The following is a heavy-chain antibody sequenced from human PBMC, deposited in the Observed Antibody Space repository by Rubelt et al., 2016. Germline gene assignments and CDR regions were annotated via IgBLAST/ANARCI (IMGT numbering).Heavy chain of an antibody. V-gene: IGHV4-59*08. CDR2: IYYTGSA. D-gene: IGHD2/OR15-2a*01. CDR1: GGSISSYY. CDR3: AMDTSTYSDAFDI. Sequence: QVQLQESGPGLVKPSETLSLTCTVSGGSISSYYWSWIRQPPGKGLEWIAYIYYTGSAAYNPSLKSRVTISVDTSKNQFSLRLSSVTAADTAVYFCAMDTSTYSDAFDIWGQGTMVTVSS. J-gene: IGHJ3*02.